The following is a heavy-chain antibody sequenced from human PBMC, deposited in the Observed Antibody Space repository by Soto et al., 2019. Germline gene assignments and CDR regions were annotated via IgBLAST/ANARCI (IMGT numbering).Heavy chain of an antibody. Sequence: SETLSLTCTVSGGSVSSGSYQWTWIRQPPGKGLEWIGYIHVSGSTNDNPSHKGRVTMSIDTSKNQFSLKLSSVTAADTAVYYCARDGHGMDVWGQGTKVTVSS. J-gene: IGHJ6*02. V-gene: IGHV4-61*01. CDR3: ARDGHGMDV. CDR1: GGSVSSGSYQ. CDR2: IHVSGST.